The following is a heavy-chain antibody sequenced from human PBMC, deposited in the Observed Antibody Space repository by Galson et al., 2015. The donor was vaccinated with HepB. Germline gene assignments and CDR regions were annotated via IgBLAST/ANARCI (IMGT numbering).Heavy chain of an antibody. CDR1: GYTFSSYS. D-gene: IGHD2/OR15-2a*01. CDR2: INTNTGNP. V-gene: IGHV7-4-1*02. Sequence: SCKASGYTFSSYSITWVRQAPGQGLEWMGWINTNTGNPTYAQGFTGRFVFSLDTSISTAYLQISSLKAEDTAVYYCARGNNAFDIWGQGTMVTVSS. CDR3: ARGNNAFDI. J-gene: IGHJ3*02.